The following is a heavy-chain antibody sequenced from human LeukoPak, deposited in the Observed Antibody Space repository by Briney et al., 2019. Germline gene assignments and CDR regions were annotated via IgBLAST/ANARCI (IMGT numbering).Heavy chain of an antibody. Sequence: SETLSLTCTVSGGSISSGGYYWSWIRQHPGTGLEWVGYIYYSGSTYYNPSLKSRVTISVDTSKNQFSLKLSSVTAADTAVYYCARDPLPVIAVAGLYYGMDVWGQGTTVTVSS. CDR2: IYYSGST. J-gene: IGHJ6*02. CDR1: GGSISSGGYY. CDR3: ARDPLPVIAVAGLYYGMDV. V-gene: IGHV4-31*03. D-gene: IGHD6-19*01.